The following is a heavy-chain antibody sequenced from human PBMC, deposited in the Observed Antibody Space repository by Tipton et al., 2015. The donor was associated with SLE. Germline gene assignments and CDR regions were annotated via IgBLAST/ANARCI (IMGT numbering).Heavy chain of an antibody. J-gene: IGHJ5*02. CDR3: AKAEPCHILTSYYGVFDT. Sequence: RSLRLSCVASGFSIEDYGMHWVRQAPGKGLEWVSGISWNSASIGYADSVKGRFTISRDNAKNSLYLQMNSLRVEDTAMYFCAKAEPCHILTSYYGVFDTWGQGSLVTVSS. CDR1: GFSIEDYG. V-gene: IGHV3-9*01. CDR2: ISWNSASI. D-gene: IGHD3-9*01.